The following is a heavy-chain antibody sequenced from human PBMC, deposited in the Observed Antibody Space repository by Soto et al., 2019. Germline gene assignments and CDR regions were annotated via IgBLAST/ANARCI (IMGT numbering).Heavy chain of an antibody. CDR3: ARASGRGWYNWFDP. CDR1: GATFSSYG. J-gene: IGHJ5*02. V-gene: IGHV1-69*01. CDR2: IIPKFGTT. D-gene: IGHD6-19*01. Sequence: QVQLVQSGAEVKKPGSSVKVSCKASGATFSSYGISWVRQAPGQGLEFMGGIIPKFGTTNYAQKFRGRVTITADESTGTAYMEVSSLRSEATAVYYCARASGRGWYNWFDPWGQGTLVTVSS.